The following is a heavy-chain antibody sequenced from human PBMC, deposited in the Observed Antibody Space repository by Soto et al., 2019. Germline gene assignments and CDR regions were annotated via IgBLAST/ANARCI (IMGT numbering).Heavy chain of an antibody. CDR3: ARGQAGYCSSTSCNNWFDP. Sequence: QVQLVQSGAEVKKPGSSVKVSCKASGGTFSSYTISWVRQAPGQGLEWMGRIIPILGIANYAQKFQGRVTITADKSTSTAYIELSSLRSEDTAVYYCARGQAGYCSSTSCNNWFDPWGQGTLVTVSS. V-gene: IGHV1-69*02. D-gene: IGHD2-2*01. J-gene: IGHJ5*02. CDR2: IIPILGIA. CDR1: GGTFSSYT.